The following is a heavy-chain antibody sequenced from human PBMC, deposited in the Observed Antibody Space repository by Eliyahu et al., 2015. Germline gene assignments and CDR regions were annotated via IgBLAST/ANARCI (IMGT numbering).Heavy chain of an antibody. Sequence: QLQLQESGPGLVRPSETLSLTCTVPGGSITSIGFYWGWIRQPPGKGLEWIGSIYYSGTAYYNPSLKSRVTISVDTSKNQFSLKLSSVTAADTAMYYCTRCPLTGYSFGYVFDYWGQGTLATVSS. CDR2: IYYSGTA. D-gene: IGHD5-18*01. CDR1: GGSITSIGFY. V-gene: IGHV4-39*01. CDR3: TRCPLTGYSFGYVFDY. J-gene: IGHJ4*02.